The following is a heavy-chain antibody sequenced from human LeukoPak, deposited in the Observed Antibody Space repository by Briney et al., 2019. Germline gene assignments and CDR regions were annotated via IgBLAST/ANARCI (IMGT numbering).Heavy chain of an antibody. V-gene: IGHV4-39*01. J-gene: IGHJ5*02. Sequence: SETLSLTCTVSGGSISSSSYYWGWIRQPPGKGLEWIGSIYYSGSTYYNPSLKSRVTISVDTSKNQFSLKLSSVTAADTAVYYCAKNGQSGFSFDPWGQGTLVTVSS. CDR2: IYYSGST. CDR3: AKNGQSGFSFDP. CDR1: GGSISSSSYY. D-gene: IGHD3-3*01.